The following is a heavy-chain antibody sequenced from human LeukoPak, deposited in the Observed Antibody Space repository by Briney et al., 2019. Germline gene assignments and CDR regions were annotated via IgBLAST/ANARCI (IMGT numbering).Heavy chain of an antibody. V-gene: IGHV4-34*01. J-gene: IGHJ4*02. CDR3: ARDSSSSSFFDY. Sequence: PSETLSLTCAVYGGSFSGYYWSWIRQPPGKGLEWIGEINHSGSTNYNPSLKSRVTISVDTSKNQFSLRLSSVTAADTAVYYCARDSSSSSFFDYWGQGTLVTVSS. CDR1: GGSFSGYY. CDR2: INHSGST. D-gene: IGHD6-6*01.